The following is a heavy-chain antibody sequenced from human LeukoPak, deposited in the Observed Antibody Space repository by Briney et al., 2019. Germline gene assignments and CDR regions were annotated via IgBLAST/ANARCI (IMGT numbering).Heavy chain of an antibody. CDR3: ARGSGEFDY. V-gene: IGHV3-21*01. Sequence: GGSLRLSCAASGFTFSSYSMNWVRQAPGKGLEWVSSIGSSSSYIYYADSVKGRFTIAIDNAKNSLYLQMNSLRAEATAVYYCARGSGEFDYWGQGTLVTVSS. CDR2: IGSSSSYI. CDR1: GFTFSSYS. J-gene: IGHJ4*02. D-gene: IGHD3-10*01.